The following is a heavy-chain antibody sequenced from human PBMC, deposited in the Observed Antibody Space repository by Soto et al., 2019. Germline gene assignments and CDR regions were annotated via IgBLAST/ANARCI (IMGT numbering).Heavy chain of an antibody. CDR2: ISYDGSNK. V-gene: IGHV3-30-3*01. D-gene: IGHD3-10*01. CDR3: TCLAGWFGELGDAFDI. Sequence: QVQLVESGGGVVQPGRSLRLSCAASGFTFSSYAMHWVRQAPGKGLEWVAVISYDGSNKYYADSVKGRFTISRDNSKNTLYLQMNSLRAEDTAVYYSTCLAGWFGELGDAFDIWGQGTMVTVSS. CDR1: GFTFSSYA. J-gene: IGHJ3*02.